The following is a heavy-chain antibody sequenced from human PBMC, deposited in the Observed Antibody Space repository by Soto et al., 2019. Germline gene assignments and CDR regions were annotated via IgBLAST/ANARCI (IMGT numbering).Heavy chain of an antibody. CDR2: IYYSGST. CDR3: SIDDGTYYYDSSGSSLFDY. V-gene: IGHV4-30-4*01. D-gene: IGHD3-22*01. CDR1: GGSISSGDYY. Sequence: SETLSLTCTVSGGSISSGDYYWSWIRQPPGKGLEWIGYIYYSGSTYYNPSLKSRVTISVDTSKNQFSLKLSSVTAADTAVYYCSIDDGTYYYDSSGSSLFDYWGQGTLVTVSS. J-gene: IGHJ4*02.